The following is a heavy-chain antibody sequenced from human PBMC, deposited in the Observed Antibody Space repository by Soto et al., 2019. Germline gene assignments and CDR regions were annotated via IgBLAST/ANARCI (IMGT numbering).Heavy chain of an antibody. CDR3: ARHDEMATLDY. CDR2: IDYSGGT. CDR1: GGSISSSSYY. V-gene: IGHV4-39*01. Sequence: SETLSLTCTVSGGSISSSSYYWAWFRQPPGKGLEWIGSIDYSGGTYYYPSLKSRVAISGGTSKNQFSLKLSSVTASDTAVYYCARHDEMATLDYWGQGTLVT. D-gene: IGHD5-12*01. J-gene: IGHJ4*02.